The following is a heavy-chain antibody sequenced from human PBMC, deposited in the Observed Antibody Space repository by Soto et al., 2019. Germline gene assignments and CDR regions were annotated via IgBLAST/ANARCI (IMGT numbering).Heavy chain of an antibody. CDR1: GGTFSSYA. D-gene: IGHD6-13*01. J-gene: IGHJ6*02. CDR3: ATVDISTWIDGMDV. Sequence: QVQLVQSGAEVKKPGSSVKVSCKASGGTFSSYAISWVRQAPGQGLEWMGGTFPMFGKANYAQKFQGRVTISADKSTSTAYMELSSLTSEETAVYYCATVDISTWIDGMDVWGQGTTVTVSS. V-gene: IGHV1-69*06. CDR2: TFPMFGKA.